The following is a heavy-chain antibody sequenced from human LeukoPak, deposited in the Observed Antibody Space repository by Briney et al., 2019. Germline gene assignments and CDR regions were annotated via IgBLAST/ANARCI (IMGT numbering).Heavy chain of an antibody. Sequence: GGSLRLSGAASGFTFDDYAMHWVRQAPGKGLEWVSGISWNSGRIGYADSVKGRFTISRDNAKNSLYLQMNSLRAEDTALYYCAVLGELTLFDYWGQGTLVTVSS. CDR2: ISWNSGRI. D-gene: IGHD3-16*01. J-gene: IGHJ4*02. CDR3: AVLGELTLFDY. V-gene: IGHV3-9*01. CDR1: GFTFDDYA.